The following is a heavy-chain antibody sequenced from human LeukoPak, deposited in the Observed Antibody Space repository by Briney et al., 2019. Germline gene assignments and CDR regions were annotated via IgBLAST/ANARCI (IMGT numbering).Heavy chain of an antibody. Sequence: ASVKVSCKASGYTFTGYYMHWVRQAPGQGLEWMGWINPNSGGTNYAQKFQGRVTMTRDTSISTAYMELSRLRSDDTAVYYCAVYCSGGSCYSPYWGQGTLVTVSS. J-gene: IGHJ4*02. CDR1: GYTFTGYY. CDR3: AVYCSGGSCYSPY. V-gene: IGHV1-2*02. D-gene: IGHD2-15*01. CDR2: INPNSGGT.